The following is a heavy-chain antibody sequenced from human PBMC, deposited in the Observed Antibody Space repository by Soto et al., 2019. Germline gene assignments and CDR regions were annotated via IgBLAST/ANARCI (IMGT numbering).Heavy chain of an antibody. J-gene: IGHJ4*02. CDR3: AKGEVRDYYDSSGYFVY. Sequence: PGGSLRLSCAASGFTFADYAMHWVRQAPGKGLEWVSGISWNRGSIGYADSVKGRFTISRDNSKNSLYLQMNSLRAEDTALYYCAKGEVRDYYDSSGYFVYWGQGTLGT. CDR1: GFTFADYA. V-gene: IGHV3-9*01. D-gene: IGHD3-22*01. CDR2: ISWNRGSI.